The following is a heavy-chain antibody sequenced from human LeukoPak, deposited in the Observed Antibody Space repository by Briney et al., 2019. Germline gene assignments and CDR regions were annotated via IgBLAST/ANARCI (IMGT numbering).Heavy chain of an antibody. CDR1: GGSISISTYF. Sequence: SQTLSLTCTVSGGSISISTYFSGWIRQPPGKGLEWIGSIHYSGSTYSNPSLKSRVTISVDTSKNQFSLKMSYVTAADTAVYYCAREESDWSSLGYFYHYMDVWGKGTTVTISS. CDR3: AREESDWSSLGYFYHYMDV. V-gene: IGHV4-39*02. CDR2: IHYSGST. J-gene: IGHJ6*03. D-gene: IGHD3-9*01.